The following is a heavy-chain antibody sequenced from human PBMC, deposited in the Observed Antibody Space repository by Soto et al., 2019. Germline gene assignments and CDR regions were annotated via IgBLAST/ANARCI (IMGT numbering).Heavy chain of an antibody. J-gene: IGHJ4*02. V-gene: IGHV4-30-4*01. D-gene: IGHD2-2*01. CDR1: GASISSGDYY. CDR3: ARAYCSSTSCFTFDY. Sequence: SETMSLTCTVSGASISSGDYYWSWIRQPPGKGLEWIGYIYYSGSTSYNPSLKSRVTISVDTSKNQFSLKLSSVTAADTAVYYCARAYCSSTSCFTFDYWGQGTLVTVSS. CDR2: IYYSGST.